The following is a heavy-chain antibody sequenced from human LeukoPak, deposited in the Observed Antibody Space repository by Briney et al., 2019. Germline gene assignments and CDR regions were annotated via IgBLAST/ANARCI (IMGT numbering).Heavy chain of an antibody. V-gene: IGHV1-8*03. CDR3: ARVGYSNSYDY. D-gene: IGHD4-11*01. CDR2: MNPNTGNA. CDR1: GYTFTNFD. Sequence: ASMKVSCKASGYTFTNFDINGVRQATGQGLEWMGWMNPNTGNAGYAQRFQDRVTITWDASIRTAYMDLSSLRSEDTAVYYCARVGYSNSYDYWGQGTLVTVSS. J-gene: IGHJ4*02.